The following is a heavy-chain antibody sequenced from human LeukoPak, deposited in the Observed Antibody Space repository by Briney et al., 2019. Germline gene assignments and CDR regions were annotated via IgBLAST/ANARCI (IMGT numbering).Heavy chain of an antibody. J-gene: IGHJ4*02. D-gene: IGHD2-2*02. CDR2: INPNSGGT. CDR1: GYTFTGYY. V-gene: IGHV1-2*02. CDR3: ARGYCSSTSCYSDY. Sequence: EASVTVSCKASGYTFTGYYMHWVRQAPGQGLEWMGWINPNSGGTNYAQKFQGRVTMTRDTSISTAYMELSRLRSDDTAVYYCARGYCSSTSCYSDYWGQGTLVTVSS.